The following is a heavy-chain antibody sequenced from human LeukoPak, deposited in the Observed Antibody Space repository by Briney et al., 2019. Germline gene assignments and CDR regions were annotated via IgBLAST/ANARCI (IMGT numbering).Heavy chain of an antibody. D-gene: IGHD3-3*01. CDR1: GFTFSAYA. J-gene: IGHJ4*02. Sequence: GGSLRLSCATSGFTFSAYAMSWVRQAPGKGLEWVSATSGSGISTYYADSVKDRFTISRDNSKSTLFLQMSGLGAEDTAVYYCAKDLSPKKYDFWSAGYYFDYWGQGTLVTVSS. CDR3: AKDLSPKKYDFWSAGYYFDY. CDR2: TSGSGIST. V-gene: IGHV3-23*01.